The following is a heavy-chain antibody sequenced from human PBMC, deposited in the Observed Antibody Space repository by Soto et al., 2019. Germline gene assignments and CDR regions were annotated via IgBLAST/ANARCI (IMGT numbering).Heavy chain of an antibody. CDR1: GFTFSSYG. CDR2: ISYDGSNK. CDR3: AKDSMAPFDY. D-gene: IGHD2-2*01. J-gene: IGHJ4*02. V-gene: IGHV3-30*18. Sequence: PGGSLRLSCAASGFTFSSYGMHWVRQAPGKGLEWVAVISYDGSNKYYADSVKGRFTISRDNSKNTLYLQMNSLRAEDTAVYYCAKDSMAPFDYWGQGTLVTVSS.